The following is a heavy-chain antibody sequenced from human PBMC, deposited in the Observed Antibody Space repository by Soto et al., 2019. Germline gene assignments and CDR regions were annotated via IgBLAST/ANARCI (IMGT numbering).Heavy chain of an antibody. CDR3: ARDDSSGYYHSSMDV. CDR2: IDPSDSYT. CDR1: GYSFTSYW. D-gene: IGHD3-22*01. Sequence: GESLKISCKGSGYSFTSYWISWVRQMPGKGLEWMGRIDPSDSYTNYSPSFQGHVTISADKSISTAYLQWSSLKASDTAMYYCARDDSSGYYHSSMDVWGQGTTVSVSS. V-gene: IGHV5-10-1*01. J-gene: IGHJ6*01.